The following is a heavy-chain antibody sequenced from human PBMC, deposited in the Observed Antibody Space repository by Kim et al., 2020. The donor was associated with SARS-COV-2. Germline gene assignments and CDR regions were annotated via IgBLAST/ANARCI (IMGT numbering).Heavy chain of an antibody. CDR1: GGSISSSNYY. CDR3: AIYLRPVSSYSDY. Sequence: SETLSLTCTVSGGSISSSNYYWGWIRQPPGEGLDWIGSIYYSGSTYYTPSLQSRVAISVATSKNYFSLNLITVTAADASLYSCAIYLRPVSSYSDY. J-gene: IGHJ4*01. CDR2: IYYSGST. D-gene: IGHD2-21*01. V-gene: IGHV4-39*01.